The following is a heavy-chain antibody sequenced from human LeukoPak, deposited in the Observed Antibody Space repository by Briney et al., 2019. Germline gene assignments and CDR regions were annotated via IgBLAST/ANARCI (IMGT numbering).Heavy chain of an antibody. CDR3: LKGFGEPAVY. J-gene: IGHJ4*02. CDR1: GFTDSSNY. Sequence: PGRSLRLSCAASGFTDSSNYMSWVRQAPGKGLEWVSVIYSGGSTYYADSVKGRFTISRDNSKNTLYLQMNSLRAEDTAVYYCLKGFGEPAVYWGQGTLVTVSS. V-gene: IGHV3-53*01. D-gene: IGHD3-10*01. CDR2: IYSGGST.